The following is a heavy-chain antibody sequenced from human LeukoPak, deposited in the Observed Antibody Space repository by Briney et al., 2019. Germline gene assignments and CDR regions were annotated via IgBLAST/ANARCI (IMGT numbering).Heavy chain of an antibody. CDR1: GGSISSSNFY. V-gene: IGHV4-39*01. CDR3: ARHGDSSSRFDY. Sequence: SETLSLTCTVSGGSISSSNFYWGWIRRPPGKGLEWIGSIYYSGSTYYNPSLKSRVTISVDTSKNQFSLKLSSVTAADTAVYYCARHGDSSSRFDYWGQGTLVTVSS. CDR2: IYYSGST. D-gene: IGHD6-13*01. J-gene: IGHJ4*02.